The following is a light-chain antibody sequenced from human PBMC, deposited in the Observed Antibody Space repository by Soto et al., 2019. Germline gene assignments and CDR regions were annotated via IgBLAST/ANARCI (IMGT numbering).Light chain of an antibody. CDR2: GAS. CDR1: QSVSSSY. V-gene: IGKV3D-7*01. Sequence: EIVMTQSPATLSLSPGERATLSCRASQSVSSSYLSGYQQKPGQAPRLLIYGASTRATGIPARFSGSGSGTDFTLTISSLQPEDFAVYYCQQDYNLPRTFGQGTKVDIK. CDR3: QQDYNLPRT. J-gene: IGKJ1*01.